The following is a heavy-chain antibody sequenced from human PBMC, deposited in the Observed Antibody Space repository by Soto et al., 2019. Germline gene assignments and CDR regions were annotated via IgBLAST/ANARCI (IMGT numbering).Heavy chain of an antibody. J-gene: IGHJ5*02. V-gene: IGHV3-7*03. CDR3: AKFSIAARYNWFDP. CDR1: GFTFISYW. CDR2: IKQDGSEK. Sequence: GSLRLSCAASGFTFISYWMSWVRHAPGKGLEWVANIKQDGSEKYYVDSVKGRFTISRDNAKNSLYLQMNSLRAEDTAVYYCAKFSIAARYNWFDPWGQGTLVNVS. D-gene: IGHD6-6*01.